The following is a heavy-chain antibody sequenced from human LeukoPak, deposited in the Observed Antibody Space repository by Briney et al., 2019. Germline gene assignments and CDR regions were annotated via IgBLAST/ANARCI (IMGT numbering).Heavy chain of an antibody. V-gene: IGHV3-9*01. CDR2: ISWNSGSI. CDR1: GFTFDDYA. Sequence: GGSLRLSCAASGFTFDDYAMHWVRQAPGKGLEWVSGISWNSGSIGYADSVKGRFTISRDNAKNSLYLQMNSLRAEDTAVYYCARDVRLGSWGQGTLVTVSS. CDR3: ARDVRLGS. J-gene: IGHJ5*02.